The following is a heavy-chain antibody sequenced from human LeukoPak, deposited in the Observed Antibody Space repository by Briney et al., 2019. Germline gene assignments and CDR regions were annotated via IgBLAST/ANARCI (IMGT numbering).Heavy chain of an antibody. CDR3: ARLAAIRGVVFIDY. D-gene: IGHD3-10*01. V-gene: IGHV4-39*01. CDR2: VFYSGTT. CDR1: GGSISSDSYY. Sequence: SETLSLTCTVSGGSISSDSYYWGWIRRPPGKGLELIGTVFYSGTTYYNPSLRSRLTISVDTSKNQFSLRLTSVTAADTTVYYCARLAAIRGVVFIDYWGQGALFPVSS. J-gene: IGHJ4*02.